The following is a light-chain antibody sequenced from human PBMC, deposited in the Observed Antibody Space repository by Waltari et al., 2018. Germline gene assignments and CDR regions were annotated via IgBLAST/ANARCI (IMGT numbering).Light chain of an antibody. CDR3: QQYNKWPPT. J-gene: IGKJ4*01. CDR1: QSVNSD. Sequence: EIVMTQSPAPLSLSPGERATLSCRTSQSVNSDLAWYQQKPGQAPSLLIYGASTRATGVPLRFSGSGSGAEFTLTISSLQSEDLAIYHCQQYNKWPPTFGGGTKVEIK. V-gene: IGKV3-15*01. CDR2: GAS.